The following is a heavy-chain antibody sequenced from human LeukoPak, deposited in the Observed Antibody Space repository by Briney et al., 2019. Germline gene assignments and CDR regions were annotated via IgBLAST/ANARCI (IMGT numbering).Heavy chain of an antibody. J-gene: IGHJ4*02. CDR3: ARSGYSYGLVDY. CDR1: GGSISSDY. D-gene: IGHD5-18*01. CDR2: IYYSGDT. Sequence: SETLSLTCTVSGGSISSDYWSWIRQPPGKGLEWIGYIYYSGDTNYNPSLKSRVTISVDTSKNQISLKLSSVTAADTAVYYCARSGYSYGLVDYWGQGTLVTVSS. V-gene: IGHV4-59*01.